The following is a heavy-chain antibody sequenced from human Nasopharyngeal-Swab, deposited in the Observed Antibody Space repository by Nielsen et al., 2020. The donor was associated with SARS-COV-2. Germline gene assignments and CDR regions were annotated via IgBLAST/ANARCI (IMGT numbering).Heavy chain of an antibody. V-gene: IGHV3-23*01. J-gene: IGHJ4*02. Sequence: GESLKISCGASGFTFSSYTMSWVRQAPGRGLECVSAITGSGDATNYADSVRGRFTISRDNSKSTLYLQMNSLRAEDTAEYFCAKDGVRLNGIDVWGQGTLVTVSS. CDR1: GFTFSSYT. CDR3: AKDGVRLNGIDV. D-gene: IGHD2-21*01. CDR2: ITGSGDAT.